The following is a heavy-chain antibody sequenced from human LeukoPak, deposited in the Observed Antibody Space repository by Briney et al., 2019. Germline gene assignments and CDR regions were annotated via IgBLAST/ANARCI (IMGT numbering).Heavy chain of an antibody. Sequence: GRSLRLSCTASGFTFGHYAMSWVRQAPGKGLEWVGFIRSKAYGGTTEYAASVKGRFTISRDDSKSIAYLQMNSLKTEDTAVYYCTRTQYSSSWYSGYYYYGMDVWGQGTTVTVSS. CDR3: TRTQYSSSWYSGYYYYGMDV. CDR1: GFTFGHYA. V-gene: IGHV3-49*04. D-gene: IGHD6-13*01. CDR2: IRSKAYGGTT. J-gene: IGHJ6*02.